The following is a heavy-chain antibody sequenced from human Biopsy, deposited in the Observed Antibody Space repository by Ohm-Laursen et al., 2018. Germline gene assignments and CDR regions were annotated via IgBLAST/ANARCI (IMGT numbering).Heavy chain of an antibody. D-gene: IGHD3-10*01. Sequence: AASVKVSCNASGYTFTGKYIYWVRKAPGQGFEWMGWINPDSGGINYAQKFQGRVTMTRDTSISTAYMELSSLRSDDTAVYYCARDSGDGSGNYGGCFDPWGQGTLVTVSS. CDR2: INPDSGGI. V-gene: IGHV1-2*02. J-gene: IGHJ5*02. CDR1: GYTFTGKY. CDR3: ARDSGDGSGNYGGCFDP.